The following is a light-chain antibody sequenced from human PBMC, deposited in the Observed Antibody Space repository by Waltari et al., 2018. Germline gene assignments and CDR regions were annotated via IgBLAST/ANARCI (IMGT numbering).Light chain of an antibody. V-gene: IGKV3-11*02. CDR1: QSVSTV. J-gene: IGKJ4*01. Sequence: EIVLTQSPATLSLSPGERATLSCRASQSVSTVLVWYQQKPGQSPRLLIYDASTRASGIPARFSGSGSGRDFTLTISSLEPEDFAVYYCQQRSSWPRLTFGGGTKVEI. CDR3: QQRSSWPRLT. CDR2: DAS.